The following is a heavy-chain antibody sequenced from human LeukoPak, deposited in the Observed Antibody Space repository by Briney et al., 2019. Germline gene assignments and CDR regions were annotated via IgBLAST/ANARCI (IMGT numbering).Heavy chain of an antibody. J-gene: IGHJ6*02. Sequence: PSETLSLTCTVSGSSISSTAYYWGWIRQPPGKGLEWIAEIHHSGSTNCNPSLKSRVTISVDESKNQFSLRLSSVTAADTAVYYCARVVVRGVISGMDVWGQGTTVSVSS. CDR3: ARVVVRGVISGMDV. CDR1: GSSISSTAYY. D-gene: IGHD3-10*01. CDR2: IHHSGST. V-gene: IGHV4-39*07.